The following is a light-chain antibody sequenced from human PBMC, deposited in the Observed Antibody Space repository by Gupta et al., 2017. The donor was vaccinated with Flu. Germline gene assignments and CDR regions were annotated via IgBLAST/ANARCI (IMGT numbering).Light chain of an antibody. CDR2: GDT. Sequence: YGDTKRPSGISNRFSGSKSDSTASLTISGLQAEDEADYYCSSYAGSWVFGGGTKLTVL. CDR3: SSYAGSWV. V-gene: IGLV2-23*01. J-gene: IGLJ3*02.